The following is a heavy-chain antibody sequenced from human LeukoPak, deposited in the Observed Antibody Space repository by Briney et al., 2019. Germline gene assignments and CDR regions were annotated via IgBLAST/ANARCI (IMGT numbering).Heavy chain of an antibody. CDR1: GGSISSSSYY. D-gene: IGHD6-13*01. J-gene: IGHJ4*02. V-gene: IGHV4-39*01. Sequence: SETLSLTCTVSGGSISSSSYYWGWIRQPPGKGLEWIGNIYYSGSTYYNPSLKSRVTISVDTSKNQFSLKLSSVTAADTAVYYCARQYSSSWYSKGGDVYYFDYWGQGTLVTVSS. CDR2: IYYSGST. CDR3: ARQYSSSWYSKGGDVYYFDY.